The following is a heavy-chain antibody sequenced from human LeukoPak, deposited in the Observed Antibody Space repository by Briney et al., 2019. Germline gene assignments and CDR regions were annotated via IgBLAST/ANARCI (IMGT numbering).Heavy chain of an antibody. J-gene: IGHJ5*02. D-gene: IGHD6-19*01. CDR3: ARNIRYSSGLNWFDP. CDR2: IHYSGST. CDR1: GGSISSSSDY. V-gene: IGHV4-39*01. Sequence: SETLSLTCTVSGGSISSSSDYWAWIRQPPGKGLEWIGSIHYSGSTYYNPSLKSRVTISVDTSKKQCSLKLSSVTAADTAVYYCARNIRYSSGLNWFDPWGQGTLVTVSS.